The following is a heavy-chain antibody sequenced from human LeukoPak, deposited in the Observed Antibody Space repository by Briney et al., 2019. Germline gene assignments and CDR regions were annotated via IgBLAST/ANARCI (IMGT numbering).Heavy chain of an antibody. J-gene: IGHJ4*02. V-gene: IGHV3-23*01. CDR3: AKGGCSGGSCTTPFDY. CDR1: GFTFSSYA. D-gene: IGHD2-15*01. Sequence: PGGSLRLSCAASGFTFSSYAMNWVRQAPGKGLEWVSVISGSGDSTYYADSMKGRFAISRDSSKNTLYLQMNSLRAEDTAVYYCAKGGCSGGSCTTPFDYWGQGTLVTVSP. CDR2: ISGSGDST.